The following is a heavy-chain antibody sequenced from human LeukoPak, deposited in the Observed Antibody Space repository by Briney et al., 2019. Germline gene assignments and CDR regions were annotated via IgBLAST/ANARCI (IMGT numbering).Heavy chain of an antibody. CDR1: GGSISSGGYY. CDR3: AREGKKKRGYSYGLIDY. V-gene: IGHV4-31*01. Sequence: PSETLSLTCTVSGGSISSGGYYWSWIRQHPGKGLEWIGYIYYSGSTYYNPSLKSQVTISVDTSKNQFSLKLSSATAADTAVYYCAREGKKKRGYSYGLIDYWGQGTLVTVSS. D-gene: IGHD5-18*01. J-gene: IGHJ4*02. CDR2: IYYSGST.